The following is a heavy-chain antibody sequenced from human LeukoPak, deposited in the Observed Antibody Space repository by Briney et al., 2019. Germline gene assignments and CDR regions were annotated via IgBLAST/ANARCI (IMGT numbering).Heavy chain of an antibody. Sequence: GGSLRLACAASGFTFRSYAMSWVRQAPGKGLEWVSAISGSGGSTYYADFVKGGFTISRDNSKHTLYLQMTSLRADDTAVYYCAKERGFKDRPFDYWGQGTLVTVSS. J-gene: IGHJ4*02. D-gene: IGHD1-14*01. CDR3: AKERGFKDRPFDY. CDR1: GFTFRSYA. CDR2: ISGSGGST. V-gene: IGHV3-23*01.